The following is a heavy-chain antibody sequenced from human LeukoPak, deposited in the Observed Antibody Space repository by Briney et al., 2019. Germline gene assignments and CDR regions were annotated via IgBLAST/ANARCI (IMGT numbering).Heavy chain of an antibody. D-gene: IGHD2/OR15-2a*01. J-gene: IGHJ6*02. CDR3: ARIGTTTRGPAGLDV. Sequence: PGGSLTLSCAASGFTFSSYEMNWVRQAPGKGLEWVSYTASGGGANRFYSESVKGRFTISRDNAKNSLYLHMNSLRAEDTGVYYCARIGTTTRGPAGLDVWGQGTTVTVSS. CDR1: GFTFSSYE. CDR2: TASGGGANR. V-gene: IGHV3-48*03.